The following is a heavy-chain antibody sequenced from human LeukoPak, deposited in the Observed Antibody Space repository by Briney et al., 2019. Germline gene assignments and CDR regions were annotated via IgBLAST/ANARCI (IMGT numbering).Heavy chain of an antibody. CDR3: TRQNYDSSGSDI. V-gene: IGHV3-73*01. CDR2: IRSKANSYAT. J-gene: IGHJ3*02. D-gene: IGHD3-22*01. CDR1: GFTFSGSA. Sequence: GGSLRLSCAASGFTFSGSAMHWVRQASGKGLEWVGRIRSKANSYATAYAASVNGRFTNSRDDSKNTAYLQMNSLKTEDTAVYYCTRQNYDSSGSDIWGQGTMVTVSS.